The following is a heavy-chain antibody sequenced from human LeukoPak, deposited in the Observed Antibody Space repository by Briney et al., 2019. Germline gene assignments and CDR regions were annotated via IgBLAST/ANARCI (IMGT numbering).Heavy chain of an antibody. CDR1: GGSISSGGYS. Sequence: SETPSLTCAVSGGSISSGGYSWSWIRQPPGKGLEWIGYIYHSGSTYYNPSLKSRVTISVDRSKNQFSLKLSSVTAADTAVYYCARGSPWGYDILTGYPAAGDAFDIWGQGTMVTVSS. CDR3: ARGSPWGYDILTGYPAAGDAFDI. J-gene: IGHJ3*02. V-gene: IGHV4-30-2*01. D-gene: IGHD3-9*01. CDR2: IYHSGST.